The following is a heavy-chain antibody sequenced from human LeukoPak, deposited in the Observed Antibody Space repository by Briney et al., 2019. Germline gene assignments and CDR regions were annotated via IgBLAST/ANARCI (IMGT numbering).Heavy chain of an antibody. CDR3: ARAREITVSGTDYFDY. V-gene: IGHV3-7*01. J-gene: IGHJ4*02. Sequence: GGSLRLSCAVSGFRFSNYLMTWVRQAPGKGLEWVANIKHDGSGPSYLDSVKGRFTISRDNARYSLSLQMSSLRAEDTAVYYCARAREITVSGTDYFDYWGQGALVTVSS. CDR1: GFRFSNYL. D-gene: IGHD6-19*01. CDR2: IKHDGSGP.